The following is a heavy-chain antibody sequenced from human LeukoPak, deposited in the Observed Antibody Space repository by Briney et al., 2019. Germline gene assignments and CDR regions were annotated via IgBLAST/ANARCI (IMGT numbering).Heavy chain of an antibody. V-gene: IGHV3-7*01. Sequence: GGSLRLSCAASGFTFSTYWMSWVRQAPGKGLEWVASIKHDGSEKYYVDSVKGRFTISRDNANDSLYLQMSSLRAEDTAVYYCATHEGLDHWGQGTLVTVSS. CDR1: GFTFSTYW. J-gene: IGHJ4*02. CDR2: IKHDGSEK. CDR3: ATHEGLDH.